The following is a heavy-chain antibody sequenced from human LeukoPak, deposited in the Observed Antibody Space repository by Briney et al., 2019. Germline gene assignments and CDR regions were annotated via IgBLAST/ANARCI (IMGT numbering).Heavy chain of an antibody. V-gene: IGHV1-2*02. CDR1: GYTFTGYY. CDR2: INPNSGGT. Sequence: RASVKVSCKASGYTFTGYYMHWVRQAPGQGLEWMGWINPNSGGTNYAQKFQGRVTMTRDTSISTAYMELSRLRSDDTAVYYCARGGTRDSSSWFGYYFDYWGQGTLVTVSS. J-gene: IGHJ4*02. D-gene: IGHD6-13*01. CDR3: ARGGTRDSSSWFGYYFDY.